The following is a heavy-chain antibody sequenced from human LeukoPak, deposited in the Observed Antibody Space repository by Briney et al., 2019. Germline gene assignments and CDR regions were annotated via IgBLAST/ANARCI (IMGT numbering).Heavy chain of an antibody. CDR2: INPNSGRT. CDR3: ARTREYSSTWFFPPFDP. D-gene: IGHD6-13*01. J-gene: IGHJ5*02. Sequence: ASVKVSCKASGYTFTGYYMNWVRQAPGQGLEWMGWINPNSGRTNYAHNFQGRVTLTRDPSISTAYMELTGLTSNDTGVYYCARTREYSSTWFFPPFDPWGQGTLVTVSS. CDR1: GYTFTGYY. V-gene: IGHV1-2*02.